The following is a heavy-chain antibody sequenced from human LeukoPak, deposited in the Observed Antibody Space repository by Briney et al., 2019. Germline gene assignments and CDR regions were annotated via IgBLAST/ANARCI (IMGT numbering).Heavy chain of an antibody. Sequence: PGRSLRLSCAASGFGFSSYGIHWVRQAPGKGLEWVAVISSDGRYKHYGDSVKGRFTISRDNSESSLYLKMDSLRPEDTAVYYCAREGYRGYDYYFEYWGRGALVTVSS. CDR1: GFGFSSYG. CDR2: ISSDGRYK. J-gene: IGHJ4*02. CDR3: AREGYRGYDYYFEY. D-gene: IGHD5-12*01. V-gene: IGHV3-30*04.